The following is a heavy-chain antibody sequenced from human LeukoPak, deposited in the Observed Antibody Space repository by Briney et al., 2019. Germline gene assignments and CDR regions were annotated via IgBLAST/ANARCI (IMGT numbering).Heavy chain of an antibody. CDR1: GGSFSGYY. V-gene: IGHV4-34*01. D-gene: IGHD2-21*02. Sequence: SETLSLTCAVYGGSFSGYYWSWIRQPPGKGLEWIGEINHSGSTNYNPSLKSRVTISVATSKNQFSLKLSSVTAADTAVYYCARDCGGDCSIDYWGQGTLVTVSS. J-gene: IGHJ4*02. CDR2: INHSGST. CDR3: ARDCGGDCSIDY.